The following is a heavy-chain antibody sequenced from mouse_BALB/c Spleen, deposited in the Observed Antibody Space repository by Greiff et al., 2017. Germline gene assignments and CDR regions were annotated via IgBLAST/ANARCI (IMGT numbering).Heavy chain of an antibody. CDR3: ARRSDYYGSSYGAMDY. CDR2: ISSGGST. Sequence: EVMLVESGGGLVKPGGSLKLSCAASGFTFSSYAMSWVRQTPEKRLEWVASISSGGSTYYPDSVKGRFTISRDNARNILYLQMSSLRSEDTAMYYCARRSDYYGSSYGAMDYWGQGTSVTVSS. CDR1: GFTFSSYA. D-gene: IGHD1-1*01. J-gene: IGHJ4*01. V-gene: IGHV5-6-5*01.